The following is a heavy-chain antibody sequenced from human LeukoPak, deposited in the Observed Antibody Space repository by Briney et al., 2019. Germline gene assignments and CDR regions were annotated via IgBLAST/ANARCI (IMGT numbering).Heavy chain of an antibody. D-gene: IGHD6-19*01. J-gene: IGHJ4*02. Sequence: PGGSLRLSCAASGFTFGTYWMHWVRQAPGKGLVWVSRINSDGSSTSYADSVKGRFTISRDNAKNSLYLQMNSLRAEDTAVYYCARSIAVARFDYWGQGTLVTVSS. CDR3: ARSIAVARFDY. CDR2: INSDGSST. V-gene: IGHV3-74*01. CDR1: GFTFGTYW.